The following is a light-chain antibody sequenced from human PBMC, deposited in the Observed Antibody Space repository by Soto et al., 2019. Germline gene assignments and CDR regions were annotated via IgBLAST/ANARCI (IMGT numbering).Light chain of an antibody. V-gene: IGKV1-9*01. Sequence: IQLTQSPSSLSASVGARVTITCRASQGICSYLAWYQQKPGKAPKLLIYGASTLEGGVPFRFSGSGSGTDFTLTISSLQPEDFATYYCQQLNTYPLTFGQGTRLEIK. CDR3: QQLNTYPLT. J-gene: IGKJ5*01. CDR2: GAS. CDR1: QGICSY.